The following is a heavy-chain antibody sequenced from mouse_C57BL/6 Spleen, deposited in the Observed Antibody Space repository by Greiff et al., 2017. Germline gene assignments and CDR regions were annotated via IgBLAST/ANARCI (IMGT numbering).Heavy chain of an antibody. D-gene: IGHD1-1*01. Sequence: QVQLQQSGPELVKPGASVKISCKASGYAFSSSWMNWVKQRPGKGLEWIGRIYPGDGDTNYNGKFKGKATLTADKSSSTAYTQLSSLTSEDSAVYFCAKITTVVDWYFDVWGTGTTVTVSS. CDR1: GYAFSSSW. CDR3: AKITTVVDWYFDV. CDR2: IYPGDGDT. V-gene: IGHV1-82*01. J-gene: IGHJ1*03.